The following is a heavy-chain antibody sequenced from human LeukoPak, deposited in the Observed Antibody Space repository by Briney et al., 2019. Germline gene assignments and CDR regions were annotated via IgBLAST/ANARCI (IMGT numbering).Heavy chain of an antibody. J-gene: IGHJ4*02. CDR3: ARGYGSGSNNYFDY. CDR2: IYHSGST. D-gene: IGHD3-10*01. Sequence: SETLSLTCAVSGGSISSSNWWSWVRQPPGKGLEWIGEIYHSGSTNYNPSLESRVTMSVDTSKNQFSLKVTSVTAADTAMYYCARGYGSGSNNYFDYWGQGTLVTVSS. CDR1: GGSISSSNW. V-gene: IGHV4-4*02.